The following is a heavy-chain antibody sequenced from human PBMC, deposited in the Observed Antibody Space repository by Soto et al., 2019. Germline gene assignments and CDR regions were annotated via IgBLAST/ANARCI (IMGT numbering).Heavy chain of an antibody. D-gene: IGHD6-6*01. Sequence: GSVKVSFKACRYTFTSYYMHWVRQAPGQGLEWMGIINPSGGSTSYAQKFQGRVTMTRDTSTSTVYMELSSLRSEDTAVYYCAREGIAARTPFDYWGQGTMVTVSS. J-gene: IGHJ4*02. CDR1: RYTFTSYY. V-gene: IGHV1-46*01. CDR2: INPSGGST. CDR3: AREGIAARTPFDY.